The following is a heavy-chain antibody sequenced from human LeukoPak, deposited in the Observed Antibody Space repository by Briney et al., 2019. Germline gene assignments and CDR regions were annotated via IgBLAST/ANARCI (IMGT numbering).Heavy chain of an antibody. V-gene: IGHV1-69*05. CDR3: ARDSGSVRGWFDP. D-gene: IGHD6-25*01. J-gene: IGHJ5*02. CDR1: GDTFKGYY. Sequence: SVKVSCKTSGDTFKGYYIHWMRQAPGQGLEWMGGIIPIFGTANYAQKFQGRVTITTDESTSTAYMELSSLRSEDTAVYYCARDSGSVRGWFDPWGQGTLVTVSS. CDR2: IIPIFGTA.